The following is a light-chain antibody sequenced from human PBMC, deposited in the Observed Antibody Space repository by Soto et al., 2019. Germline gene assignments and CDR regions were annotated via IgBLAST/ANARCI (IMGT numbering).Light chain of an antibody. V-gene: IGKV1-5*01. J-gene: IGKJ1*01. CDR3: QHYDSYPWT. CDR1: QRIGSW. Sequence: DIQMTQSPSTLSASVGDRVTITCRACQRIGSWLAWYQQKPGKAPKLLIYDASSLDSGVPSRFSGSGSGTEFTLTISSLQADDFAAYHCQHYDSYPWTFGQGTKVEIK. CDR2: DAS.